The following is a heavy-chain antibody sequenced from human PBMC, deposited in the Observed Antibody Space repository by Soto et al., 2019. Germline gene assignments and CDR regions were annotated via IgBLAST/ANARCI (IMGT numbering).Heavy chain of an antibody. CDR2: ISSSSSYI. J-gene: IGHJ4*02. CDR3: AMDHCLRGGGFDY. D-gene: IGHD3-10*01. Sequence: EVQLVESGGGLVKPGGSLRLSCAASGFTFSSDSMNWVRQAPGKGLEWVSSISSSSSYIYYADSVKGRFTISRDNAKHALFLQENSLVAEDTAGYYCAMDHCLRGGGFDYWGQGTLGTVSS. V-gene: IGHV3-21*01. CDR1: GFTFSSDS.